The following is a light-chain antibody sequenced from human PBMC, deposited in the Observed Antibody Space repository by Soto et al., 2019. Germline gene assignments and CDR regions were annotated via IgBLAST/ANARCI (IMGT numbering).Light chain of an antibody. Sequence: EIVVTQSPATLSVSPGERATLSCSASQSVSSNLAWYQQKPGQAPRLLIYAASTRATGIPARFSGRGSGTEFTLTISSLQSEDFAVYFCQQYNDWPITFDQGTRLEIK. CDR3: QQYNDWPIT. CDR1: QSVSSN. CDR2: AAS. V-gene: IGKV3-15*01. J-gene: IGKJ5*01.